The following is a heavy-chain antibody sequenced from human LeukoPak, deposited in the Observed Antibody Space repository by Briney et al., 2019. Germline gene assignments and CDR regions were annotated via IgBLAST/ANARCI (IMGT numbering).Heavy chain of an antibody. V-gene: IGHV4-30-4*08. CDR3: ARAYYYDSSGYYPPRFDY. J-gene: IGHJ4*02. D-gene: IGHD3-22*01. CDR1: GGSFSGYY. CDR2: IYYSGST. Sequence: SETLSLTCAVYGGSFSGYYWSWIRQPPGKGLEWIGYIYYSGSTYYNPSLKSRVTISVDTSKNQFSLKLSSVTAADTAVYYCARAYYYDSSGYYPPRFDYWGQGTLVTVSS.